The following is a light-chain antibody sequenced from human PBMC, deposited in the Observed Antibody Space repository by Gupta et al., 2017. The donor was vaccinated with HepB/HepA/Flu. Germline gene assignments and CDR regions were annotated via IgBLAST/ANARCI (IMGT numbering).Light chain of an antibody. Sequence: EIVMTQSPATLSVSPGERATLSCRASQSVSSSLAWYQQKPGQAPRFLIYGASTRATGIPARFSGSGSGTEFTLTISSLQSEDFAVYYCQQYINWPPRTFGQGTKVEVK. CDR2: GAS. V-gene: IGKV3-15*01. CDR1: QSVSSS. J-gene: IGKJ1*01. CDR3: QQYINWPPRT.